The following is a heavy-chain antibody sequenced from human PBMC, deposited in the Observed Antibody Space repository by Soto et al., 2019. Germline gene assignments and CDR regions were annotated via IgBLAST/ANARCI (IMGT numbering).Heavy chain of an antibody. V-gene: IGHV1-8*01. CDR3: ARGYCSGGSCYSADAFDI. J-gene: IGHJ3*02. CDR1: GYTFTSYD. CDR2: MNPNSGNT. D-gene: IGHD2-15*01. Sequence: GASVKVSCKASGYTFTSYDINWVRQATGQGLEWMGWMNPNSGNTGYAQKFQGRVTMTRNTSISTAYMELSSLRSEDTAVYYCARGYCSGGSCYSADAFDIWGQGTMVTVSS.